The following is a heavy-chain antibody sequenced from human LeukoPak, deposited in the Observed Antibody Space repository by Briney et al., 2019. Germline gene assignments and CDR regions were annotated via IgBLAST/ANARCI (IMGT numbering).Heavy chain of an antibody. CDR1: GFTFSSYW. Sequence: GGSLRLSCAASGFTFSSYWMSWVRQAPGKGLEWVANVKQDGSERYYVDSVKGRFTISRDNAKNSLYLQMNSLRAEDTAVYYCARDQWGIAVAGPIGYWGQGTLVTVSS. J-gene: IGHJ4*02. V-gene: IGHV3-7*01. CDR3: ARDQWGIAVAGPIGY. D-gene: IGHD6-19*01. CDR2: VKQDGSER.